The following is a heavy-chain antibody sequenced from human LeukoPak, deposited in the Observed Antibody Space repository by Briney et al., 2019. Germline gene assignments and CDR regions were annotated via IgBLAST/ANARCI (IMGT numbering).Heavy chain of an antibody. CDR1: GFTFDDYA. J-gene: IGHJ6*02. Sequence: GGSLRLSCTVSGFTFDDYAMHWARHTPGKGLEWVAGITWNRDNIGYGDSVKGRFTISRDNVKNVLYLQMNSLRPEDTALYYCAKDLSSAITSALVLDVWGQGTTVTVS. V-gene: IGHV3-9*01. CDR2: ITWNRDNI. D-gene: IGHD3-22*01. CDR3: AKDLSSAITSALVLDV.